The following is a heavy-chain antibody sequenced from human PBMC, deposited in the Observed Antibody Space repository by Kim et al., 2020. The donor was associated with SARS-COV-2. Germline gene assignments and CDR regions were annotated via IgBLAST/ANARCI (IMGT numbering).Heavy chain of an antibody. D-gene: IGHD3-10*01. CDR1: GGSISSGGYY. Sequence: SETLSLTCTVSGGSISSGGYYWSWIRQHPGKGLEWIGYIYYSGSTYYNPSLKSRVTISVDTSKNQFSLKLSSVTAADTAVYYCARDHQGRQEAHGSGSYDPPYYYYGMDVWGQGTTVTVSS. CDR3: ARDHQGRQEAHGSGSYDPPYYYYGMDV. CDR2: IYYSGST. J-gene: IGHJ6*02. V-gene: IGHV4-31*03.